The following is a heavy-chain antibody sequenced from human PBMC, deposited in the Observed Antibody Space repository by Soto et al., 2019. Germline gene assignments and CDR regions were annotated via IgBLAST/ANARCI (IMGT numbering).Heavy chain of an antibody. Sequence: ASVKVSCKASGYTFTTYGVTWVRQAPGQGLEWMGWISAYNGNTYYAQMLQDRVTMTTDTSTTTAYMELRSLRSDDTAVYYCARDRIGQWTDAVAIWGQGTMVTVSS. V-gene: IGHV1-18*01. CDR2: ISAYNGNT. CDR1: GYTFTTYG. CDR3: ARDRIGQWTDAVAI. J-gene: IGHJ3*02. D-gene: IGHD6-19*01.